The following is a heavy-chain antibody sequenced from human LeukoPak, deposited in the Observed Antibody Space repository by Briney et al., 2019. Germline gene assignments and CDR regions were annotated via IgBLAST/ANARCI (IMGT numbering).Heavy chain of an antibody. CDR2: IYYSGST. D-gene: IGHD5-18*01. J-gene: IGHJ4*02. V-gene: IGHV4-39*07. CDR1: GGSISSGSYY. CDR3: ARDYQGGYGDKTVDY. Sequence: SETLSLTCTVSGGSISSGSYYWGWIRQPPGQGLEWIGSIYYSGSTYYNPSLKSRVTISVDTSKNQFSLKLSSVTAADTAVYYCARDYQGGYGDKTVDYWGQGTLVTVSS.